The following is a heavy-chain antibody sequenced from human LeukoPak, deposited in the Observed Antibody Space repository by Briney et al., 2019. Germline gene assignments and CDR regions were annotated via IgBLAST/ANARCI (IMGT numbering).Heavy chain of an antibody. J-gene: IGHJ5*02. D-gene: IGHD3-3*01. CDR2: IYYSGST. CDR1: GGSISSSGYY. CDR3: ARHPTYYDFWSGRA. Sequence: SETLSLTCTVSGGSISSSGYYWGWIRQPPGKGLEWIGSIYYSGSTYYNPSLKSRVTISVDTSKNQFSLKLSSVTAADTAVYYCARHPTYYDFWSGRAWGQGTLVTVSS. V-gene: IGHV4-39*01.